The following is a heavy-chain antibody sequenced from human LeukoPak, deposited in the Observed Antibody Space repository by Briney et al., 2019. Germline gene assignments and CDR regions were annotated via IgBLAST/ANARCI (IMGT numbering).Heavy chain of an antibody. J-gene: IGHJ6*02. CDR2: IYYSGST. Sequence: SETLSLTCTVSGGSISSSSYYWGWIRQPPGKGLEWIGSIYYSGSTNYNPSLKSRVTISVGTSKNQFSLKLSSVTAADTAVYYCASSPTTVTTYYYYGMDVWGQGTTVTVSS. CDR1: GGSISSSSYY. D-gene: IGHD4-17*01. V-gene: IGHV4-39*07. CDR3: ASSPTTVTTYYYYGMDV.